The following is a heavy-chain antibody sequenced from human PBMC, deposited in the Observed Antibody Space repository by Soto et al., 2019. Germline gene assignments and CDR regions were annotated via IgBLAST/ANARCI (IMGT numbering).Heavy chain of an antibody. Sequence: EVQLVESGGGLIQPGGSLRLSCAASGFTVSSNHMSWVRQAPGKGLEWVSVIYSGGSTNYADSVKGRFTISRDSSKNTLYLQMNSLRVEDTAVYYGARGANSGTSGPAHWGQGTLVTVSS. V-gene: IGHV3-53*01. CDR2: IYSGGST. CDR1: GFTVSSNH. J-gene: IGHJ4*02. D-gene: IGHD2-2*01. CDR3: ARGANSGTSGPAH.